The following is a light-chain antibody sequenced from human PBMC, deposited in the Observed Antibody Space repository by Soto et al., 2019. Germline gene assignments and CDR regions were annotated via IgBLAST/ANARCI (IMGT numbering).Light chain of an antibody. CDR3: QQYYIYPPA. J-gene: IGKJ3*01. Sequence: DIQMTQSPSTLSASVGDRVTITCRASRDVRIYLAWYQQKPGKAPKLLMYQTSTLEAGVPSRFSGSGSETDFSLAISGLQPKDSATYFCQQYYIYPPAFGPGTKVEI. V-gene: IGKV1-5*03. CDR1: RDVRIY. CDR2: QTS.